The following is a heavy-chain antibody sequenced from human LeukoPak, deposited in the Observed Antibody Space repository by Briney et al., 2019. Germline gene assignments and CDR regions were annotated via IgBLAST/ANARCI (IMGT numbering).Heavy chain of an antibody. D-gene: IGHD3-10*02. V-gene: IGHV3-23*01. J-gene: IGHJ4*02. CDR2: IGSTAT. CDR3: ARDYVSFNRVYDCFEF. Sequence: GGSLRLSCAASGFTFNTYSMSWVRQVPGKGPEWVATIGSTATFYAGSVKGRFTISRDASKNTVFLQMDNLRAEDTALYYCARDYVSFNRVYDCFEFWGQGTQVTVS. CDR1: GFTFNTYS.